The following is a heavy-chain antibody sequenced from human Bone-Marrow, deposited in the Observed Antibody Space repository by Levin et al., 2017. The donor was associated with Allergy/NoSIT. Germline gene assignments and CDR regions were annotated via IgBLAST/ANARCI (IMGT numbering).Heavy chain of an antibody. Sequence: ASQTLSLTCSVSGGSVTSGDYYWSWIRKPPGKGLEWIGFIHSSGSTNYIPSLKSRVTMSHDTSKNQLSLSLTSVTAADTAIYFCARVSAAGGTRLFDYWGQGTLVTVSS. CDR2: IHSSGST. V-gene: IGHV4-61*08. CDR1: GGSVTSGDYY. J-gene: IGHJ4*02. D-gene: IGHD6-13*01. CDR3: ARVSAAGGTRLFDY.